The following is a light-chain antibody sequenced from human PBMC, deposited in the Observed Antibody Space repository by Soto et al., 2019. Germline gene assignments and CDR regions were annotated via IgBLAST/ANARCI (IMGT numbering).Light chain of an antibody. J-gene: IGKJ1*01. CDR2: EAS. V-gene: IGKV1-6*01. CDR3: LQDYVYQWT. Sequence: AIQVTQSPSSLSASVGDRVTISCRASQGIGNDLGWYQQKPGKAPKLLLYEASTLQTGVASRFSGRGSGTDFNLTISSLQPEDFATYYCLQDYVYQWTFGQGTKVEVK. CDR1: QGIGND.